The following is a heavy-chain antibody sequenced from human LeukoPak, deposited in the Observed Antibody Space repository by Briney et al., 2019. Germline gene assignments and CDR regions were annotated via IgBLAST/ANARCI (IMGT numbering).Heavy chain of an antibody. Sequence: ASVKVSCKASGGTFSSYAISWVRQAPGQGLEWMGRIIPILGIANYAQKFQGRVTITADKSTSTAYMELSSLRSEDTAVYYCARGDTAMVAKSYYYYYGMDVWGQGTTVTVSS. CDR3: ARGDTAMVAKSYYYYYGMDV. CDR1: GGTFSSYA. J-gene: IGHJ6*02. CDR2: IIPILGIA. V-gene: IGHV1-69*04. D-gene: IGHD5-18*01.